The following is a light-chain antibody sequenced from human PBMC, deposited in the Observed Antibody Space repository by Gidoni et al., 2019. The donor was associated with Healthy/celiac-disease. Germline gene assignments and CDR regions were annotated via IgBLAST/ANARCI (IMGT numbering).Light chain of an antibody. Sequence: EIVMTQSPATLSVSPGERATLSCRASQSVSSNLAWYQQKPGQAPRLLIYGASTRTTGIPASFSGSGSGTEFTLTISSLQSEDFAVYCCQQYNNWPLTFGGXTKVEIK. V-gene: IGKV3-15*01. J-gene: IGKJ4*01. CDR3: QQYNNWPLT. CDR1: QSVSSN. CDR2: GAS.